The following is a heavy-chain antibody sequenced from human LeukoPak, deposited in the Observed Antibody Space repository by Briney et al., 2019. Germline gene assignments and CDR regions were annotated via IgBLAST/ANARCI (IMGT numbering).Heavy chain of an antibody. J-gene: IGHJ4*02. CDR2: MNPNSGNT. Sequence: ASVKVSCKASGYTFTSYDINWVRQATGQGLEWMGWMNPNSGNTGYAQKFQGRVTMTRKTVISTAYRELSSLKSEDSAGYYCARNGPSSSWYGGGYWGQGTLVTVSS. D-gene: IGHD6-13*01. CDR1: GYTFTSYD. CDR3: ARNGPSSSWYGGGY. V-gene: IGHV1-8*01.